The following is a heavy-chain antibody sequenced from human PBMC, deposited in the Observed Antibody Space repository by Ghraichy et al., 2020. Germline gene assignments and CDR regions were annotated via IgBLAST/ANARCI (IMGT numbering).Heavy chain of an antibody. V-gene: IGHV3-23*01. J-gene: IGHJ4*02. Sequence: LSLTCAASGFAFSSFAMTWVRQAPGKGLEWVSAISSSGTVADYADSVKGLFTITRDNSKSTLYLQMNNLRADNTAEYHCGSARFAEPFRIEDWGRGTLVTVSA. CDR2: ISSSGTVA. CDR1: GFAFSSFA. D-gene: IGHD3-10*01. CDR3: GSARFAEPFRIED.